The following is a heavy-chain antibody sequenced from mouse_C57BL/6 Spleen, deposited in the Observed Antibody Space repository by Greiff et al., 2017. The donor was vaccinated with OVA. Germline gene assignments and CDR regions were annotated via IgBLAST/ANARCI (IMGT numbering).Heavy chain of an antibody. Sequence: EVKLVESEGGLVQPGSSMKLSCTASGFTFSDYYMAWVRQVPEKGLEWVANINYDGSSTYYLDSLKSRFIISRDNAKNILYLQMSSLKSEDTATYYCARDHGYGSSYYAMDYWGQGTSVTVSS. D-gene: IGHD1-1*01. CDR2: INYDGSST. CDR1: GFTFSDYY. J-gene: IGHJ4*01. V-gene: IGHV5-16*01. CDR3: ARDHGYGSSYYAMDY.